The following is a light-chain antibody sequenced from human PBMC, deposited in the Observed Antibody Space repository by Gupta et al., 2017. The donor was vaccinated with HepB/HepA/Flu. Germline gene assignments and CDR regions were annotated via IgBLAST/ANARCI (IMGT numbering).Light chain of an antibody. J-gene: IGKJ2*02. CDR2: DAS. Sequence: EIVLTQSPATLSLSPGERATLSCRASQSVSIYLAWYQQKPGQAPRLLIYDASNRATGIPARFSCSGCGTDCTLTISSLGPEDFAFDYCKGERNTHYCTFGRGTRLEVK. CDR3: KGERNTHYCT. CDR1: QSVSIY. V-gene: IGKV3-11*01.